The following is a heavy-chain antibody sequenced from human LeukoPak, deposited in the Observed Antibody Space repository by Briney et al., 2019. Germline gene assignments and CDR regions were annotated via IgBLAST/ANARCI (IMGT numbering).Heavy chain of an antibody. CDR3: ARLAYSSSWYPPDY. Sequence: GEPLKISCKASGYDFSVNWIAWVRQMPGKGLEWMGVVYGGGSDTKYSSSFQGQVTISVDKSINTAYLQWSSLKASDTAMYYCARLAYSSSWYPPDYWGQGTLVTVSS. CDR2: VYGGGSDT. D-gene: IGHD6-13*01. J-gene: IGHJ4*02. V-gene: IGHV5-51*01. CDR1: GYDFSVNW.